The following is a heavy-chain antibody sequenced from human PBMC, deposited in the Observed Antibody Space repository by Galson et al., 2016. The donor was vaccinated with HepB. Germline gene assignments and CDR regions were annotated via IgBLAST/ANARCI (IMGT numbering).Heavy chain of an antibody. CDR3: ARAWKSRPSTRQTDHFDY. Sequence: ISGDSVSSRTASWNWIRQSPSSGLEWLGRTYYRSKWYNEYATSVGGRININPAPTENPFSLHLNSVTPEDTAIYYCARAWKSRPSTRQTDHFDYWGQGTLVTVSS. CDR1: GDSVSSRTAS. CDR2: TYYRSKWYN. V-gene: IGHV6-1*01. D-gene: IGHD1-1*01. J-gene: IGHJ4*02.